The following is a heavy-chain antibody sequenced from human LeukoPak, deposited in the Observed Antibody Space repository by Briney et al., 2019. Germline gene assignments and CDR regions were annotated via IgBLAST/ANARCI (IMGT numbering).Heavy chain of an antibody. J-gene: IGHJ6*03. CDR3: ARVSRSGYYPKYYYYYMDV. V-gene: IGHV3-11*04. CDR1: GFTFSDYY. Sequence: PGGSLRLSCAASGFTFSDYYMSWIRQAPGKGLDWVSYISSSGSIIYYADSVKGRFTISRDNAKNSLYLQMNSLRAEDTAVYYCARVSRSGYYPKYYYYYMDVWGKGTTVTVSS. D-gene: IGHD3-22*01. CDR2: ISSSGSII.